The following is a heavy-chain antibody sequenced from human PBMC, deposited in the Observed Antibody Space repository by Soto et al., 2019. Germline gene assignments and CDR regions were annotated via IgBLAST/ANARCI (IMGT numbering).Heavy chain of an antibody. CDR1: GGSISSGGYS. V-gene: IGHV4-30-2*01. D-gene: IGHD2-2*02. CDR3: ARQTRIPLDAFDI. CDR2: IYHSGST. Sequence: QLQLQESGSGLVKPSQTLSLTCAVSGGSISSGGYSWSWIRQPPGKRLEWIGYIYHSGSTYYNPTLQRRVTMSVDSSKTHFSLKLSSVTAAGTAVYYCARQTRIPLDAFDIWGQGTMVTVSS. J-gene: IGHJ3*02.